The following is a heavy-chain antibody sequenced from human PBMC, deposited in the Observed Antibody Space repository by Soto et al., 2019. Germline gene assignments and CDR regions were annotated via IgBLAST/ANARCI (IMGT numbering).Heavy chain of an antibody. CDR3: TTARPPWFIPARYDSSGYYYFDY. Sequence: PGGSLRLSCAASGFTFSNAWMSWVRQAPWKGLEWVGRIKSKTDGGTTDYAAPVKGRFTISRDDSKNTLYLQMNSLKTEDTAVYYCTTARPPWFIPARYDSSGYYYFDYWGQGTLVTVSS. D-gene: IGHD3-22*01. CDR2: IKSKTDGGTT. J-gene: IGHJ4*02. CDR1: GFTFSNAW. V-gene: IGHV3-15*01.